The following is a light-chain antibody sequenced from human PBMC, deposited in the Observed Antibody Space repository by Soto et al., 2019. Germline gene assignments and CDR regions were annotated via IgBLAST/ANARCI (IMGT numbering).Light chain of an antibody. CDR2: DVS. CDR1: SSDADAYNY. CDR3: SSYTSSTIL. J-gene: IGLJ2*01. Sequence: QSALTQPASVSGSPGQSIIISCTGTSSDADAYNYVSGYQHHPGKAPKLLIYDVSNRPSGISNRVSGSKSGNTASLTISGLQPEDEADYFCSSYTSSTILFGGGTKVTVL. V-gene: IGLV2-14*03.